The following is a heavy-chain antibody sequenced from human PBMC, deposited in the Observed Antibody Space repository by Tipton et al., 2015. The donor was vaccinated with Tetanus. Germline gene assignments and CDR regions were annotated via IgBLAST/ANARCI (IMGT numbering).Heavy chain of an antibody. CDR1: GGSFTDCY. V-gene: IGHV4-34*01. Sequence: TLSLTCAVSGGSFTDCYWGWVRQPPGRGLEWIGEINHSGTTYYNASLKSRLTMSVDTSEQHFSLNLNSVTASDTAVYYCARGLNRLYCTSTTCHPNWCDPWGQGTLVTVSS. CDR3: ARGLNRLYCTSTTCHPNWCDP. CDR2: INHSGTT. J-gene: IGHJ5*02. D-gene: IGHD2-2*01.